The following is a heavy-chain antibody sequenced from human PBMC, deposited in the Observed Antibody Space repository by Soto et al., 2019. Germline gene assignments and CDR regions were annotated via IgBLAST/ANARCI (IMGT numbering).Heavy chain of an antibody. CDR1: GGPGRGKG. V-gene: IGHV1-69*13. D-gene: IGHD5-18*01. CDR2: FIAMLGTP. J-gene: IGHJ4*02. CDR3: ARGAMANFDY. Sequence: SLTVSYKPCGGPGRGKGIAWVGQAPGQGLEWMGGFIAMLGTPTYAKKVQGRATITADESLTSSYLELRSLRSEDTAVYFCARGAMANFDYWRQGNVVNGSA.